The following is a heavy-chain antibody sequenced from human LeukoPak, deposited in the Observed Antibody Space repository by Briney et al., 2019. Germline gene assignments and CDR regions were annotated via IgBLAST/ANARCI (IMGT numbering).Heavy chain of an antibody. J-gene: IGHJ4*02. D-gene: IGHD1-26*01. CDR3: ARDQVGATVY. CDR1: GFTFDDYG. V-gene: IGHV3-20*04. CDR2: INWNGGST. Sequence: GGSLRLSCAASGFTFDDYGMIWVRQAPGKGLEWVSGINWNGGSTGYADSVRGRFTISRDNAKNSLYLQMNSLRAEDTAVYYCARDQVGATVYWGQGTLVTVSS.